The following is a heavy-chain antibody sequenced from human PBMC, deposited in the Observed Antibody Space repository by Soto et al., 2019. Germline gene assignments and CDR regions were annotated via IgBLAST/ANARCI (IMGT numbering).Heavy chain of an antibody. D-gene: IGHD3-22*01. CDR2: IYYSGST. J-gene: IGHJ3*02. CDR3: ATAITMIVVSGAFDI. V-gene: IGHV4-39*01. CDR1: GGSISSSSYY. Sequence: LSLTCTVSGGSISSSSYYWGWIRQPPGKGLEWIGSIYYSGSTYYNPSLKSRVTISVDTSKNQFSLKLSSVTAADTAVYYCATAITMIVVSGAFDIWGQGTMVTVSS.